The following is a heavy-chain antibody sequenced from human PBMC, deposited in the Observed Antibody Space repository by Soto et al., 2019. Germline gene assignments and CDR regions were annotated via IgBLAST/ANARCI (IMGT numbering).Heavy chain of an antibody. CDR2: INHSGGT. CDR3: AKDSRRASSIYYYYGMDV. D-gene: IGHD6-13*01. CDR1: SGSFSGYH. V-gene: IGHV4-34*10. Sequence: SETLSLTCAVYSGSFSGYHWNWIRQPPGKGLEWIGEINHSGGTNYNPSLKSRFTISRDNSKNTLYLQMNSLRAEDTAVYYCAKDSRRASSIYYYYGMDVWGQGTTVTVSS. J-gene: IGHJ6*02.